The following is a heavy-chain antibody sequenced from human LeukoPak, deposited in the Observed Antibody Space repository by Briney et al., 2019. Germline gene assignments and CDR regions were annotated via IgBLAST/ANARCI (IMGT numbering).Heavy chain of an antibody. CDR3: ARDCSSTSCYWTNYYYYYGMDV. CDR1: GYTFTSYG. V-gene: IGHV1-18*01. CDR2: ISAYNGNT. Sequence: GASVKVSCKASGYTFTSYGISWVRQAPGQGLEWIGWISAYNGNTNYAQKLQGRVTMTTDTSTSTAYMELRSLRSDDTAVYYCARDCSSTSCYWTNYYYYYGMDVWGQGTTVTVSS. D-gene: IGHD2-2*01. J-gene: IGHJ6*02.